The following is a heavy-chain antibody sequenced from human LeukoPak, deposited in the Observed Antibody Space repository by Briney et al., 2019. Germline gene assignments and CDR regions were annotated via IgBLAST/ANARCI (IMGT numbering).Heavy chain of an antibody. CDR3: ARDKPHRYYDFWSGYYFGWFDP. V-gene: IGHV3-74*01. CDR1: GFTFSSYW. Sequence: GGSLRLSCAASGFTFSSYWMHWVRQAPGKGLVWVSRINSDGSSTSYADSVKGRFTISRDNAKNTLYLQMNSLRADDTAVYYCARDKPHRYYDFWSGYYFGWFDPWGQGTLVTVSS. D-gene: IGHD3-3*01. J-gene: IGHJ5*02. CDR2: INSDGSST.